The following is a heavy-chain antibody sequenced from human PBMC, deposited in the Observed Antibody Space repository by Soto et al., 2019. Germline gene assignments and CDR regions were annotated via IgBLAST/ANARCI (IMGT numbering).Heavy chain of an antibody. CDR3: ARVWSIGWYYFDY. V-gene: IGHV3-23*01. J-gene: IGHJ4*02. D-gene: IGHD6-19*01. CDR2: ISGSGGST. Sequence: PGGSLRLSCAASGFTFSNYAMGWVRQAPGKGLEWVSAISGSGGSTYYADFVKGRFTISRDSSKNTLYLQMNSLRVEDTAVYYCARVWSIGWYYFDYWGQGTLVTVSS. CDR1: GFTFSNYA.